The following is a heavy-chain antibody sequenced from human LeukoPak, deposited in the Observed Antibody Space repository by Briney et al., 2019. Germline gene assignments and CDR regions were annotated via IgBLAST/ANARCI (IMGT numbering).Heavy chain of an antibody. D-gene: IGHD5-18*01. CDR2: IIPIFDTA. CDR1: GGTFSSYA. Sequence: SVKVSCKASGGTFSSYAISWVRQAPGQGLEWMGGIIPIFDTANYAQKFQGRVTITADESTSTAYMELSSLRSEDTAVYYCARLADTAIVYFDYWGQGTLVTVSS. J-gene: IGHJ4*02. V-gene: IGHV1-69*13. CDR3: ARLADTAIVYFDY.